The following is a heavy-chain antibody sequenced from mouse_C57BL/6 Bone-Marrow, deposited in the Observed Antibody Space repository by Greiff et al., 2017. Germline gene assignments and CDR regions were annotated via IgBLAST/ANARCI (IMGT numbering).Heavy chain of an antibody. V-gene: IGHV3-8*01. D-gene: IGHD1-1*01. Sequence: EVKLMESGPGLAKPSQTLSLTCSVTGYSITSDYWNWIRKLPGNKLEYMGYISYSGSTYYNPSLKSRISITRDTSKNQYYLQLNSVTTEDTATYYCARGRSYYWYFDVWGTGTTVTVSS. CDR1: GYSITSDY. CDR3: ARGRSYYWYFDV. J-gene: IGHJ1*03. CDR2: ISYSGST.